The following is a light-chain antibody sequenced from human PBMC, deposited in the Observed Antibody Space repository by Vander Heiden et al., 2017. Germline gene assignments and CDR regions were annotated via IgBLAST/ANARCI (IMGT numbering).Light chain of an antibody. CDR1: SSVLYSPNNNNY. CDR3: QQYYIAPLT. J-gene: IGKJ4*02. Sequence: DIVMTQSPDSLAVSLGERATINFNSSSSVLYSPNNNNYLAWYQQKPGQPPKLLIYWAATRQAGVPDGFSGSGSGADFTLTISSLQADDVAGYYCQQYYIAPLTFGGGTRVEIK. CDR2: WAA. V-gene: IGKV4-1*01.